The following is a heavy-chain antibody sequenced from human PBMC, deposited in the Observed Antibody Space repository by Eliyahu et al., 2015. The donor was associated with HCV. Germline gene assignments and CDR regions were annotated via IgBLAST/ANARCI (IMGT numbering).Heavy chain of an antibody. CDR3: ARRYHNSSGIDY. J-gene: IGHJ4*02. CDR1: GFTFTNYA. Sequence: QVQLVESGGGVVQPGRSLRLSCAAAGFTFTNYAMDWVRQAPGKGLEGVAIITNDASNKYYADSVKGRFTISRDNSRNTLFLQMNSLRAEDTALYYCARRYHNSSGIDYWGQGTLVTVSS. V-gene: IGHV3-30*04. D-gene: IGHD1-14*01. CDR2: ITNDASNK.